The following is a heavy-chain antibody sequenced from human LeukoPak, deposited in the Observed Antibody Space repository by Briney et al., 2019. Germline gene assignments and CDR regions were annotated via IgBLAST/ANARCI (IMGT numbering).Heavy chain of an antibody. Sequence: SETLSLTCAVSGGSISSGGYSWSWIRQPPGKGLEWIGYIYHSGSTYYNPSLKSRVTISVDRSKNQFSLKLSSVTTADTAVYYCARNYYGMDVWGQGTTVTVSS. CDR1: GGSISSGGYS. CDR2: IYHSGST. CDR3: ARNYYGMDV. V-gene: IGHV4-30-2*01. J-gene: IGHJ6*02.